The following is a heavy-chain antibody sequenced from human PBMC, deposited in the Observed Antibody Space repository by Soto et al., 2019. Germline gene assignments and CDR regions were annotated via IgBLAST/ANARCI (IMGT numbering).Heavy chain of an antibody. CDR2: ISSSGSTT. D-gene: IGHD4-17*01. CDR3: ARTPGYYGDFFDY. Sequence: GGSLRLSCAASGFTFSSYSMNWVRQAPGKGLEWVSYISSSGSTTYYADSVKGRFTISRDNTKNSPHLHMNSLRAEDTAFYYCARTPGYYGDFFDYWGQGTLVTVSS. CDR1: GFTFSSYS. V-gene: IGHV3-48*04. J-gene: IGHJ4*02.